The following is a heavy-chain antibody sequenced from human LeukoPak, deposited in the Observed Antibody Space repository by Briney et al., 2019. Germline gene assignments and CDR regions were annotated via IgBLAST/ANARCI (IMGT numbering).Heavy chain of an antibody. J-gene: IGHJ4*02. CDR3: ARDATPPGIIFDN. CDR2: INQDGSEK. V-gene: IGHV3-7*05. D-gene: IGHD3-16*01. Sequence: GGSLRLSCEASGFXFTSFWINWVRQAPGKGLEWVANINQDGSEKWYVDSVKGRFTISRDNAKNSVVLQMNSLRAEDTAVYYCARDATPPGIIFDNWGQGTLVTVSS. CDR1: GFXFTSFW.